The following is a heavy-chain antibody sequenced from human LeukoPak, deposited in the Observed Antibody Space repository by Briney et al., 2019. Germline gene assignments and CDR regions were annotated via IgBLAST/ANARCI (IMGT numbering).Heavy chain of an antibody. CDR3: AKSINSGSLLDY. Sequence: GGSLRLSCAASGFTFSNYGMHWVRQAPGKGLEWVAFTRSDGRNNYYVDSVRGRFTISRDNSKNTLYLQMNGLRVEDTAVYYCAKSINSGSLLDYWGQGTLVTVSS. D-gene: IGHD3-22*01. CDR1: GFTFSNYG. V-gene: IGHV3-30*02. CDR2: TRSDGRNN. J-gene: IGHJ4*02.